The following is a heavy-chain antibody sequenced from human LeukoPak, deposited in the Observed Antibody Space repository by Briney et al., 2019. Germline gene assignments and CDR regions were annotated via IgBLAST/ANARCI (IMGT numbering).Heavy chain of an antibody. CDR1: GFTLRNYW. CDR3: ARYSSSSGGASYYLDY. Sequence: GGSLRLSCTASGFTLRNYWMHWVSQVPGKRLVWVSRISGDGGVTNYADSVQGRFTISRDNAKNILYLQINSLRSEDTAVYYCARYSSSSGGASYYLDYWGHGTLVTVSS. V-gene: IGHV3-74*01. J-gene: IGHJ4*01. CDR2: ISGDGGVT. D-gene: IGHD6-6*01.